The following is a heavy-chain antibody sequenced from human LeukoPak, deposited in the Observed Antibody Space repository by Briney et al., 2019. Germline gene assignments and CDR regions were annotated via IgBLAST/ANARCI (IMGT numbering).Heavy chain of an antibody. V-gene: IGHV5-51*01. D-gene: IGHD6-19*01. Sequence: GESLKISCKGSGYSFTSYWIGWVRQMPGKGLECMGIIYPDDSDTRYSPSFQGQVTLSADKSISTAYLQWSSLKASGTAMYYCARHSPSGLEYFFDYWGQGTLVTVSS. CDR1: GYSFTSYW. J-gene: IGHJ4*02. CDR2: IYPDDSDT. CDR3: ARHSPSGLEYFFDY.